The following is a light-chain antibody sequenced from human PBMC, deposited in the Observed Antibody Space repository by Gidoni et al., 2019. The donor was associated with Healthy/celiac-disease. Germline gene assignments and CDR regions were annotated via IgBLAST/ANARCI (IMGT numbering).Light chain of an antibody. V-gene: IGKV3-11*01. CDR2: DAS. Sequence: EIVLTQSPATLSLSPGERATLSCRASQSVSSYLAWYQQKPGQAPRLLIYDASNRATGIPARFSGSGSGTAFTLTISSLEPADFAVYYCQQRSNWQVTFGGGTKVEIK. CDR1: QSVSSY. CDR3: QQRSNWQVT. J-gene: IGKJ4*01.